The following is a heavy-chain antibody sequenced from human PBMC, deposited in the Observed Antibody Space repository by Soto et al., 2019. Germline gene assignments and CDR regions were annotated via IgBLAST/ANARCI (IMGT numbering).Heavy chain of an antibody. D-gene: IGHD1-26*01. CDR3: AREGASGFGMDV. CDR2: IYPSGTT. Sequence: LSLTCTVSGGSMRTYYWGWIRQPAGKPLEWIGRIYPSGTTNYNPSLKSRVTLSLDTSKNQFSLNLSSVTAADTAVYYCAREGASGFGMDVWGQGT. CDR1: GGSMRTYY. V-gene: IGHV4-4*07. J-gene: IGHJ6*02.